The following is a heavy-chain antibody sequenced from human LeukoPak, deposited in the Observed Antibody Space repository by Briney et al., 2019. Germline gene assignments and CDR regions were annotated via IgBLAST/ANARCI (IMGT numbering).Heavy chain of an antibody. CDR3: ARDIIAAAGTGSQRWFDP. J-gene: IGHJ5*02. Sequence: SQTLSLTCAISGVSVSSNSAAWNWIRQSPSRGLEWLGRTYYRSKWYNDYAVSVKSRITINPDTSKNQFSLQLNSVTPEDTAVYYCARDIIAAAGTGSQRWFDPWGQGTLVTVSS. CDR1: GVSVSSNSAA. D-gene: IGHD6-13*01. CDR2: TYYRSKWYN. V-gene: IGHV6-1*01.